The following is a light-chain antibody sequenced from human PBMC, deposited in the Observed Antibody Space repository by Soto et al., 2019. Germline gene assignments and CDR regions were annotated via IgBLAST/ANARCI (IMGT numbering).Light chain of an antibody. CDR3: QQRSNWRIT. V-gene: IGKV3D-20*02. CDR2: GGS. CDR1: QSVSSNH. J-gene: IGKJ5*01. Sequence: EIVLTQSPGTLSLSPGERATLSCRASQSVSSNHLAWYQQKPGQAPRLLIYGGSSRATGIPVRFSGSGSETDFTLTITRLEPEDFAVYYCQQRSNWRITFGQGTRLEI.